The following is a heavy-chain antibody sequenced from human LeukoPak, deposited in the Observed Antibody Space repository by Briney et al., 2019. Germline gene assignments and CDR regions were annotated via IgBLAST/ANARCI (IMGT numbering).Heavy chain of an antibody. V-gene: IGHV3-20*04. Sequence: GRSLRLSCAAFGFTFEDYGMSWVRKPPGKGLEWLAARNLNCYSTGYADSVKGRFTISRDNAKNTLYLQMNSLRAEDTALYFCARGYGGYLYWGQGTLVTVSA. J-gene: IGHJ4*02. CDR1: GFTFEDYG. D-gene: IGHD4-17*01. CDR2: RNLNCYST. CDR3: ARGYGGYLY.